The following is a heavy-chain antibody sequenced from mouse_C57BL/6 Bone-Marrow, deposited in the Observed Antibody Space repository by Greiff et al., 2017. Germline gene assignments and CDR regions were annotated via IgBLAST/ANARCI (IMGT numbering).Heavy chain of an antibody. D-gene: IGHD2-1*01. CDR1: EYDFPSHD. Sequence: EVKLVESGGGLVQPGESLKLSCESNEYDFPSHDMSWVRKTPGKRLELVAAINSDGGSTYYPDTMERRFIISRDNTKMTLYLQMSSLRSEDTALYYSARRGNYEGDFDVWGRGTTATVSS. CDR2: INSDGGST. CDR3: ARRGNYEGDFDV. V-gene: IGHV5-2*01. J-gene: IGHJ1*03.